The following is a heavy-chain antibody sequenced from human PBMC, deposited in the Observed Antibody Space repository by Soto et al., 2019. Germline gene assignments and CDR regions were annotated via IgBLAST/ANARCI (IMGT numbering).Heavy chain of an antibody. CDR1: GFTFSSYS. Sequence: GGSLRLSCPASGFTFSSYSMNWVRQAPGKGLEYVSAISSNGGSTYYANSVKGRFTISRDNSKNTLYLQMGSLRAEDMAVYYCARSSRRFDAFDIWGQGTMVTVSS. CDR3: ARSSRRFDAFDI. V-gene: IGHV3-64*01. CDR2: ISSNGGST. J-gene: IGHJ3*02.